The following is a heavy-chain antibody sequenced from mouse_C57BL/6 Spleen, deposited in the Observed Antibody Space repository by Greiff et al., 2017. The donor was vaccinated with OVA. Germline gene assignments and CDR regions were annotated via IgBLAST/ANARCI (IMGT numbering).Heavy chain of an antibody. Sequence: VQLQQPGAELVRPGSSVKLSCKASGYTFTSYWMHWVKQRPIQGLEWIGNIDPSDSETHYNQKFKDKATLTVDKSSSTAYMQLSSLTSEDSAVYYCAIIYDGYPLAYWGQGTLVTVSA. V-gene: IGHV1-52*01. CDR3: AIIYDGYPLAY. CDR2: IDPSDSET. CDR1: GYTFTSYW. J-gene: IGHJ3*01. D-gene: IGHD2-3*01.